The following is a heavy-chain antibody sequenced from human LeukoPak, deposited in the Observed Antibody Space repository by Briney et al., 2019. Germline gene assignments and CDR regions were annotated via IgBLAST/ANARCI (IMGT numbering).Heavy chain of an antibody. D-gene: IGHD3-10*01. V-gene: IGHV3-53*01. J-gene: IGHJ4*02. CDR3: ALRRDY. CDR2: IYSGGST. CDR1: GFTISSYA. Sequence: GGSLRLSCAASGFTISSYAVSWVREAPGKGLEWVSVIYSGGSTYYADSVKGRFTISRDNSKNTLYLQMNSLRAEDTAVYYCALRRDYWGQGTLVTVSS.